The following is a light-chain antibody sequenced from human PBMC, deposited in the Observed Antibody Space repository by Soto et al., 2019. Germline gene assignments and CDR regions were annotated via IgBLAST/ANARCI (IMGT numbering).Light chain of an antibody. CDR3: QQYENYWT. Sequence: TQSPATLSSFPGDRVTLSCRASQYINTRLAWYQHRPGKAPKLLIYDASNLDSGVPSRFSGSGSGTEFSLTISNLQPDDCATYYCQQYENYWTFGQGTKVDIK. CDR2: DAS. J-gene: IGKJ1*01. V-gene: IGKV1-5*01. CDR1: QYINTR.